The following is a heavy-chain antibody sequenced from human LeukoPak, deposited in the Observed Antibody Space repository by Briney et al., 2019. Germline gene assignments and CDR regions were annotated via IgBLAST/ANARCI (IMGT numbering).Heavy chain of an antibody. CDR3: AMDGGNSEASY. Sequence: PEGSLRLSCAASGFTFSSYAMHWVRQAPGKGLEWVAVISYDGSNKYYADSVKGRFTISRDNSKNTLYLQMNSLRAEDTAVYYCAMDGGNSEASYWGQGTLVTVSS. CDR1: GFTFSSYA. V-gene: IGHV3-30-3*01. J-gene: IGHJ4*02. D-gene: IGHD4-23*01. CDR2: ISYDGSNK.